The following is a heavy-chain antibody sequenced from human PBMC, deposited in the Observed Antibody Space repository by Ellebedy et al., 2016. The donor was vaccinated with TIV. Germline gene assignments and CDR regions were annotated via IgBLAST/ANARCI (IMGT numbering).Heavy chain of an antibody. V-gene: IGHV1-2*04. CDR2: IDPSSGAT. D-gene: IGHD3-16*02. CDR3: ARASGGLRLGQSSLWRGYFDY. J-gene: IGHJ4*02. CDR1: GYTFTDSY. Sequence: AASVKVSCKASGYTFTDSYIHWVRQAPGQGLEWMGWIDPSSGATHFAQKFQGWVTVTRDTSTRTAYMELSRLKSVDTAVYYCARASGGLRLGQSSLWRGYFDYWGQGTLVTVSS.